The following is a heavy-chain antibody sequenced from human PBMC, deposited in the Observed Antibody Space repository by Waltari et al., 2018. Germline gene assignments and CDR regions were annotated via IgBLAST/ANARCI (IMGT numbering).Heavy chain of an antibody. Sequence: EVHLAESGGGVVQPGGSLRLSCTGSGFRFGAYWMHWVRQAPGKGLEGVSRINVDGGYISYGDSVKGRFTISRDNAKNTVFLQLNSLRADDTAVYFCARKAGSGYPYGPFYYDNWGQGTLVTVSS. CDR3: ARKAGSGYPYGPFYYDN. J-gene: IGHJ4*02. CDR1: GFRFGAYW. V-gene: IGHV3-74*01. D-gene: IGHD5-12*01. CDR2: INVDGGYI.